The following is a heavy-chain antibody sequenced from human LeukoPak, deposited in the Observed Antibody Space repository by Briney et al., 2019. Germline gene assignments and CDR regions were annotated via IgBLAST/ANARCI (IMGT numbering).Heavy chain of an antibody. CDR3: VRGSSGSYDILTGYHNWFDP. V-gene: IGHV4-4*07. CDR2: MDASGSF. CDR1: GGSISTYY. Sequence: SETLSLTCTVSGGSISTYYWSWIRQPAEKGLEWIGRMDASGSFNYNPSLKSRVTMSEDTSNNHFSLKLNSVTAADTAVYYCVRGSSGSYDILTGYHNWFDPWGQGTLVTVSS. J-gene: IGHJ5*02. D-gene: IGHD3-9*01.